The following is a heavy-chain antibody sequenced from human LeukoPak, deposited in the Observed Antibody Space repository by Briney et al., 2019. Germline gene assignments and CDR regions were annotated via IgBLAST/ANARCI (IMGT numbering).Heavy chain of an antibody. V-gene: IGHV3-74*01. CDR3: ARVFAGGPYYYYYMDV. CDR2: IDSDGSGT. Sequence: GGSLRLSCAASGITFSSYWMHWVRQAPGKRLVWVSRIDSDGSGTSYADSVKGRFTISRDNAKNSLYLQMNSLRAEDTAVYYCARVFAGGPYYYYYMDVWGKGTTVTVSS. J-gene: IGHJ6*03. CDR1: GITFSSYW. D-gene: IGHD3-10*01.